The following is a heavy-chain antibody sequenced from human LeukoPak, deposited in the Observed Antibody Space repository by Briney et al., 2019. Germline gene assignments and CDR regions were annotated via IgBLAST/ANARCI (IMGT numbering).Heavy chain of an antibody. J-gene: IGHJ4*02. V-gene: IGHV1-18*01. D-gene: IGHD1-7*01. CDR1: GYTFTDYG. Sequence: ASVKVSCKSSGYTFTDYGISWVRQAPGQGLEWMGWISAYNGNTNYAQKLQGRVTMTTDTSTSTAYMELRSLRSDDTAVYYCARVTGNWNYVGDWGQGTLVTVSS. CDR2: ISAYNGNT. CDR3: ARVTGNWNYVGD.